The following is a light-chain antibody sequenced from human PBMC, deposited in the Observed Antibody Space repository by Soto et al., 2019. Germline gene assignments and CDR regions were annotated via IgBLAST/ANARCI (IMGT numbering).Light chain of an antibody. J-gene: IGKJ1*01. CDR2: AAS. CDR1: QSISSY. V-gene: IGKV1-39*01. CDR3: QQSYSTPWT. Sequence: DIQMNQSPSSLSASVGDRDTITCRASQSISSYLNWYQQKPGKAPKLLIYAASSLQSGVPSRFSGSGSGTDFTLTISSLQPEDFATYYCQQSYSTPWTFGQGTKVEIK.